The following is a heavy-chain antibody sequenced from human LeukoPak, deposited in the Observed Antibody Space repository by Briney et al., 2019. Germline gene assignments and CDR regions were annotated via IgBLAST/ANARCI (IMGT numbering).Heavy chain of an antibody. CDR3: ARFAYYDSSGYHPGVDY. V-gene: IGHV3-11*01. Sequence: GGSLRLSCAASGFTFSDYYMSWTRQAPGKGLEWVSYISSGSTIYYADSVKGRFTISRDNAKNSLYLQMNSLRAEDTAVYYCARFAYYDSSGYHPGVDYWGQGTLVTVSS. CDR2: ISSGSTI. CDR1: GFTFSDYY. J-gene: IGHJ4*02. D-gene: IGHD3-22*01.